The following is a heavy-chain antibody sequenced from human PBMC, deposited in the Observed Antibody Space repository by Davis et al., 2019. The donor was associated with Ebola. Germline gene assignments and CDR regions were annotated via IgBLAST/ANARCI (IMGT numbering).Heavy chain of an antibody. V-gene: IGHV3-11*06. CDR3: ASSIAAAGPMDV. J-gene: IGHJ6*02. CDR2: ISSSSSYT. D-gene: IGHD6-13*01. CDR1: GFTFSDYY. Sequence: GGSLRFSCAASGFTFSDYYMSWIRQAPGKGLEWVSYISSSSSYTNYADSVKGRFTISRDNAKNSLYLQMNSLRAEDTAVYYCASSIAAAGPMDVWGQGTTVTVSS.